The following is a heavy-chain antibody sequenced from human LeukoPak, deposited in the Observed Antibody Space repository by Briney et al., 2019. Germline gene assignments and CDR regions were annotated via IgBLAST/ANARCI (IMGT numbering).Heavy chain of an antibody. D-gene: IGHD6-19*01. J-gene: IGHJ5*02. CDR2: ISGSGGST. V-gene: IGHV3-23*01. Sequence: LGGSLRLSCAASGFTFSSYAMSWVRQAPGKGLEWVSAISGSGGSTYYADSVKGRFTISRDNSKNTLYLQMNSLRAEDTAVYYCAKESGRSYSSGWENWFDPWGQGTLVTVSS. CDR3: AKESGRSYSSGWENWFDP. CDR1: GFTFSSYA.